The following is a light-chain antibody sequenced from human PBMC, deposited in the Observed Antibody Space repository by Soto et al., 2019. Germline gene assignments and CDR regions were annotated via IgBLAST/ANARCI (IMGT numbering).Light chain of an antibody. J-gene: IGKJ4*01. Sequence: DIVLTQSPATLSLSPGERATISCRASQSVTRYVAWYQQKPGQAPRLLIYDTSNRATGIPARFSGSGSVTDFTLTISSLEAEDFAVYYCQQRRDWPTFGGGTKVEVK. V-gene: IGKV3-11*01. CDR2: DTS. CDR3: QQRRDWPT. CDR1: QSVTRY.